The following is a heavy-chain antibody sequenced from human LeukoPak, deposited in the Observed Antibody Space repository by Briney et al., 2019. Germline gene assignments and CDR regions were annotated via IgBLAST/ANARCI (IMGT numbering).Heavy chain of an antibody. D-gene: IGHD4/OR15-4a*01. CDR3: ARRAGAYSHPYDY. CDR1: GFTFSSYA. V-gene: IGHV3-23*01. Sequence: GGSLRLSCAASGFTFSSYAMSWVRQAPGKGLEWVSAISGSGGSTHYSDSVKGRFTISRDNSKDTLYLQMNSLRAEDTAVYYCARRAGAYSHPYDYWGQGTLVTVSS. J-gene: IGHJ4*02. CDR2: ISGSGGST.